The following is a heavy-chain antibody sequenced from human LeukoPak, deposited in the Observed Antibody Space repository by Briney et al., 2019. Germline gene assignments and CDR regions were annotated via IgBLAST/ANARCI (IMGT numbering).Heavy chain of an antibody. CDR1: GGSISSSS. CDR3: ARDNDLLRYFDWPLDY. Sequence: PSETLSLTCTVSGGSISSSSYYWGWIRQPPGKGLEWVSSISSSSSYIYYADSVKGRFTISRDNAKNSLYLQMNSLRAEDTAVYYCARDNDLLRYFDWPLDYWGQGTLVTVSS. V-gene: IGHV3-21*01. D-gene: IGHD3-9*01. J-gene: IGHJ4*02. CDR2: ISSSSSYI.